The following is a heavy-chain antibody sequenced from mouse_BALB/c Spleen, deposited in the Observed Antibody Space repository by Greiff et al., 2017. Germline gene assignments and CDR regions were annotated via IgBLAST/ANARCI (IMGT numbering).Heavy chain of an antibody. Sequence: VKLQQSGAELAKPGASVKMSCKASGYTFTSYWMHWVKQRPGQGLEWIGYINPSTGYTEYNQKFKDKATLTADKSSSTAYMQLSSLTSEDSAVYYCARSDRYDGVYAMDYWGQGTSLTVSS. CDR1: GYTFTSYW. CDR3: ARSDRYDGVYAMDY. D-gene: IGHD2-12*01. CDR2: INPSTGYT. V-gene: IGHV1-7*01. J-gene: IGHJ4*01.